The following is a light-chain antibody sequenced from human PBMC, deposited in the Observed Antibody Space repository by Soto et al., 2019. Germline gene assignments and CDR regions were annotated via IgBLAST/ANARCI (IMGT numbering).Light chain of an antibody. Sequence: EIVMTQFPATLSVSPGERATLSCRASQSISSNLAWYQQKPGQAPRLLIYGASTSASGTPARFSGSGSGTEFTLTIRSLQSADFAVYYCQQYETWPPLTFGGGTKVEIK. CDR1: QSISSN. CDR3: QQYETWPPLT. CDR2: GAS. J-gene: IGKJ4*01. V-gene: IGKV3-15*01.